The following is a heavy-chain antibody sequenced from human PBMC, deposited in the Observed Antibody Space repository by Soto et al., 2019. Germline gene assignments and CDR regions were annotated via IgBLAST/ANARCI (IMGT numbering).Heavy chain of an antibody. CDR1: GFTFRSYV. Sequence: QVQLVESGGGAVQPGTSLRVSCVGSGFTFRSYVIHWVRQAPGKGLEWVALTSYDGSDKYYDDSVRGRFTISRDNSRNTVDLQRDSLRLEDTALYYWARWGRTGGLDVWGQGTLVSVSS. V-gene: IGHV3-30*19. J-gene: IGHJ1*01. D-gene: IGHD3-16*01. CDR2: TSYDGSDK. CDR3: ARWGRTGGLDV.